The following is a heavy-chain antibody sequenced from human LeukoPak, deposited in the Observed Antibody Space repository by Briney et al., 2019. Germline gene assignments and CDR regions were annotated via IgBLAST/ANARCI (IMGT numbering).Heavy chain of an antibody. CDR2: IIVYIGNT. D-gene: IGHD6-13*01. Sequence: AAVKDSCKTSVYTFTDYGISGVCQAPGLGLEWMGWIIVYIGNTNYAQKVQGRVTMTTDTSTSTAYMELRSLRFDDTAVYYCARDQSVRLLQTSSTYFKHVFAIWGQGSMVTVSS. CDR1: VYTFTDYG. CDR3: ARDQSVRLLQTSSTYFKHVFAI. V-gene: IGHV1-18*01. J-gene: IGHJ3*02.